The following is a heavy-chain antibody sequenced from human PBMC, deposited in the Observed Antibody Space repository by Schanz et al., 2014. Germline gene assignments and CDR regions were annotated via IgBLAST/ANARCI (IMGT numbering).Heavy chain of an antibody. CDR3: ARDTTWRLDL. CDR1: GGSIRSGTYY. Sequence: QVQLQESGPGLLKPSQTLSLTCTVSGGSIRSGTYYWSWIRQPAGKALEWVGRVFPNGITNYNPSLKSRVPISLATSNNQFSLTLPSLTAADTAVYYCARDTTWRLDLWGRGTLVTVSS. V-gene: IGHV4-61*02. J-gene: IGHJ2*01. D-gene: IGHD1-1*01. CDR2: VFPNGIT.